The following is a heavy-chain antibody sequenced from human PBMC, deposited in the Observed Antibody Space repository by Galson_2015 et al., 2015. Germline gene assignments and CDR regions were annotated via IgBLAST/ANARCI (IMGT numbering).Heavy chain of an antibody. CDR1: GYTFTSYG. CDR3: ALRIAARKSKYYWFDP. CDR2: ISAYNGNT. V-gene: IGHV1-18*01. J-gene: IGHJ5*02. D-gene: IGHD6-6*01. Sequence: QSGAEVKKPGASVKVSCKASGYTFTSYGISWVRQAPGQGLEWMGWISAYNGNTNYAQKLQGRVTMTTDTSTSTAYMELRSLRSDDTAVYYCALRIAARKSKYYWFDPWGQGTLVTVSS.